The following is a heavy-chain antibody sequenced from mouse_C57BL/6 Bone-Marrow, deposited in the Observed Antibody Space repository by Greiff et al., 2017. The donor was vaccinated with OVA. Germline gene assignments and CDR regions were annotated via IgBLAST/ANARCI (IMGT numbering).Heavy chain of an antibody. D-gene: IGHD1-1*01. J-gene: IGHJ3*01. CDR1: GYTFTSYW. V-gene: IGHV1-69*01. CDR2: IDPSDSYT. Sequence: QVHVKQPGAELVMPGASVKLSCKASGYTFTSYWMHWVKQRPGQGLEWIGEIDPSDSYTNYNQKFKGKSTLTVDKSSSTAYMQLSSLTSEDSAVYYCARRGITTVAPFAYWGQGTLVTVSA. CDR3: ARRGITTVAPFAY.